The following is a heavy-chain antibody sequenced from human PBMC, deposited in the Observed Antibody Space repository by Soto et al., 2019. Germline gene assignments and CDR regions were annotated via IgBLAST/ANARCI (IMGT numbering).Heavy chain of an antibody. D-gene: IGHD2-21*01. J-gene: IGHJ4*02. CDR2: IWYDGSNK. V-gene: IGHV3-33*01. Sequence: QVQLVESGGGVVQPGRSLRLSCAASGFTFSSYGMHWVRQAPGKGLEWVAVIWYDGSNKYYADSVKGRFTISRDNSKNTLYLQMNSLRAEDTAVYYCARGFEVAYCDYWGQGTLVTVSS. CDR1: GFTFSSYG. CDR3: ARGFEVAYCDY.